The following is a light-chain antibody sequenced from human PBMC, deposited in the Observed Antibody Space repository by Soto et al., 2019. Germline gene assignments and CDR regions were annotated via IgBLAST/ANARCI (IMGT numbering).Light chain of an antibody. CDR2: KVS. V-gene: IGLV2-14*01. Sequence: QSALTQPASVSGSPGQSITISCTGTSSDVGSYNYVSRYQQHPGKAPKLMIYKVSDRPSGISSRFSGSKSGNTASLTISGLQTEDEADYYCSSYTSSSTLFGTGTKVTVL. J-gene: IGLJ1*01. CDR1: SSDVGSYNY. CDR3: SSYTSSSTL.